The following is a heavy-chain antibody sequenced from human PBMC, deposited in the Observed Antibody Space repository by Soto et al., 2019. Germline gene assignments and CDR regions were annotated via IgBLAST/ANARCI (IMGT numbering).Heavy chain of an antibody. Sequence: SETLSLTCTVSGGSISSGGYYWSWIRQHPGKGLEWIGYIYYSGSTYYNPSLKSRVTISVDTSKNQFSLKLSSVTAADTAVYYCARASAPGYYVDYFDYWGQGTLVTVSS. J-gene: IGHJ4*02. CDR3: ARASAPGYYVDYFDY. CDR1: GGSISSGGYY. V-gene: IGHV4-31*03. CDR2: IYYSGST. D-gene: IGHD3-22*01.